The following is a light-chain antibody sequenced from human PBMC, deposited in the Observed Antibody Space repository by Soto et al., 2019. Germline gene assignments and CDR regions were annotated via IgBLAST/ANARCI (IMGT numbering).Light chain of an antibody. CDR1: QSISAW. CDR2: KAS. CDR3: QQYNSDSRT. Sequence: DIQMTQSPSILSTSVGDRVTITCRASQSISAWLAWYQQKPGKAHKLLIYKASSLESGVPSRFSGSGSGTEFTLTISSLQPDDFATYYCQQYNSDSRTFGQGTKVEIK. J-gene: IGKJ1*01. V-gene: IGKV1-5*03.